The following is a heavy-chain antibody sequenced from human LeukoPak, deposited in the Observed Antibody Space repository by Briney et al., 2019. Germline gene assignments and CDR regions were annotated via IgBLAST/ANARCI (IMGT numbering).Heavy chain of an antibody. CDR1: GYTFTGYY. Sequence: ASVKVSCKASGYTFTGYYMHWVRQAPGQGLEWMGWINPNSGGTNYAQKFQGWVTMTRDTSISTAYMELSRLRSDDTAVYYCAREPRYYDSSGYIIGEYYYYYGMDVWGQGTTVTVSS. D-gene: IGHD3-22*01. J-gene: IGHJ6*02. V-gene: IGHV1-2*04. CDR3: AREPRYYDSSGYIIGEYYYYYGMDV. CDR2: INPNSGGT.